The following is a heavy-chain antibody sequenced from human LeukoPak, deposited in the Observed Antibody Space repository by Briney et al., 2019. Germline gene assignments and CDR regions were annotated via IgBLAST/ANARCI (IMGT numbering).Heavy chain of an antibody. CDR3: ARGLGDYYDSSGPTDENRP. J-gene: IGHJ5*02. Sequence: ASVTVSCTASGYTFTSYDINWVRQATGQGLEWMGWMNPNSGNTGYAQKFQGRVTMTRNTSISTAYMELSSLRSEDTAVYYCARGLGDYYDSSGPTDENRPWGQGTLVTVSS. CDR2: MNPNSGNT. D-gene: IGHD3-22*01. V-gene: IGHV1-8*01. CDR1: GYTFTSYD.